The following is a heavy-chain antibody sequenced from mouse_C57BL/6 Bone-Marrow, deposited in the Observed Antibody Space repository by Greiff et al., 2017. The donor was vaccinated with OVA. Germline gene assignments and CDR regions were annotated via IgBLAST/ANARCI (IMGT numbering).Heavy chain of an antibody. CDR3: TVLFTTVVGDWYFDV. CDR2: IRLKSDNYAT. V-gene: IGHV6-3*01. D-gene: IGHD1-1*01. CDR1: GFTFSNYW. J-gene: IGHJ1*03. Sequence: EVKVEESGGGLVQPGGSMKLSCVASGFTFSNYWMNWVRQSPEKGLEWVAQIRLKSDNYATHYAESVKGRFTISRDDSKSSVYLQMNNLRAEDTGIYYCTVLFTTVVGDWYFDVWGTGTTVTVSS.